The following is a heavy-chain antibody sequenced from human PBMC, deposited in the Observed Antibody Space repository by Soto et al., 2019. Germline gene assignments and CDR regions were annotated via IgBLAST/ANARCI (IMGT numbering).Heavy chain of an antibody. J-gene: IGHJ6*02. CDR1: GFTFSSDW. CDR3: ARDYTGYGMDV. Sequence: PGGSLRLSCAASGFTFSSDWMSWVRQAPGKGLEWVANIKQDGSEKYYVDSVKGRFTISRDNAKNSLYLQMNSLRAEDTAVYYCARDYTGYGMDVWGQGTTVTVSS. V-gene: IGHV3-7*01. CDR2: IKQDGSEK. D-gene: IGHD2-8*02.